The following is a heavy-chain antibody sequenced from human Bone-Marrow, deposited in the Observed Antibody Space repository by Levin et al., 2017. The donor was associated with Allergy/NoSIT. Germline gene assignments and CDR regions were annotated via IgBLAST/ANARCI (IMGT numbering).Heavy chain of an antibody. CDR3: ARMREGQLLKGNWLDP. CDR1: GASIRSGNDY. D-gene: IGHD4-23*01. CDR2: MYYTGST. Sequence: SETLSLTCTVSGASIRSGNDYWSWIRQHPGTGLEWIGSMYYTGSTYYNPSLKSRATISVDTSKNQFSLSLRSVTPADTAVYYCARMREGQLLKGNWLDPWGQGTLVTVSS. V-gene: IGHV4-31*03. J-gene: IGHJ5*02.